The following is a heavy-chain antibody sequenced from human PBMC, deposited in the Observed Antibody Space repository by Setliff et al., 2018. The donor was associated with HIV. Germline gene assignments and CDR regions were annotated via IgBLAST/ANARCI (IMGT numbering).Heavy chain of an antibody. CDR3: ARGGGFWSGQLDY. CDR2: IVDSGST. CDR1: GGSLTNYY. V-gene: IGHV4-34*01. Sequence: SETLSLTCTLYGGSLTNYYWTWIRQSPGEGLEWIGEIVDSGSTTYNPSLKSRVTISLDTSKKQFSLKLKSVTAADTAVYFCARGGGFWSGQLDYWGQGTLVTVLL. J-gene: IGHJ4*02. D-gene: IGHD3-3*01.